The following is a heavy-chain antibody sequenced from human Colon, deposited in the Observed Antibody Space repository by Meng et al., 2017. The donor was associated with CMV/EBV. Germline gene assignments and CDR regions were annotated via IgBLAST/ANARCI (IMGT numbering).Heavy chain of an antibody. D-gene: IGHD3-22*01. CDR2: SKNNANSDST. J-gene: IGHJ2*01. Sequence: GESLKISCVASGFSFSDHYMDWVRQAPGKGLEWIGRSKNNANSDSTEYAASVKGRFTISRDESKNSLHLQMNSLKTEDTAVYFCVRDTYHFDSSGYPHWYFDLWGRGTLVTVSS. CDR3: VRDTYHFDSSGYPHWYFDL. CDR1: GFSFSDHY. V-gene: IGHV3-72*01.